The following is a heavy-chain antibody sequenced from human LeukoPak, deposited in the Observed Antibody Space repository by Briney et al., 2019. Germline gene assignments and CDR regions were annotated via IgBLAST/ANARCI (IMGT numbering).Heavy chain of an antibody. D-gene: IGHD5-18*01. CDR2: ISSSGGTI. V-gene: IGHV3-48*04. Sequence: GGSLRLSCAASGFTFSSYAMSWVRQAPGKGLEWISYISSSGGTIYYADSVKGRFTISKDNAKNSLYLQMNSLRVEDTAVYYCARENKMGYSYAADCWGQGTLVTVSS. CDR3: ARENKMGYSYAADC. CDR1: GFTFSSYA. J-gene: IGHJ4*02.